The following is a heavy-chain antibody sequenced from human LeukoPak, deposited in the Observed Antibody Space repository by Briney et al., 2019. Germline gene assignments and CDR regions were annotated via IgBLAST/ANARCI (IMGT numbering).Heavy chain of an antibody. Sequence: SETLSLTCTVSGGSISSYYWSWIRQPPGKGLEWIGYIYYSGSTNYNPSLKSRVTISVDTSKNQFSLKLSTVTAADTAIYYCAAMTTVTMYSYFFDSWGQGTLLTVSS. V-gene: IGHV4-59*01. D-gene: IGHD4-17*01. CDR1: GGSISSYY. CDR3: AAMTTVTMYSYFFDS. J-gene: IGHJ4*02. CDR2: IYYSGST.